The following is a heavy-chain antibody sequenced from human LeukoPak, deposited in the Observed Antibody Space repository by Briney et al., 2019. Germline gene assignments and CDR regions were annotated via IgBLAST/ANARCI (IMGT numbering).Heavy chain of an antibody. CDR2: IYYTGST. D-gene: IGHD4-17*01. CDR1: GGSISSYY. J-gene: IGHJ4*02. CDR3: ARATYGDYYFDY. Sequence: SETLSPTCTVSGGSISSYYWSWIRQPPGKGLEWIGYIYYTGSTNYNPSLKNRVTISVDTSKNQFSLKLSSVTAADTAVYYCARATYGDYYFDYWGQGTLVTVSS. V-gene: IGHV4-59*01.